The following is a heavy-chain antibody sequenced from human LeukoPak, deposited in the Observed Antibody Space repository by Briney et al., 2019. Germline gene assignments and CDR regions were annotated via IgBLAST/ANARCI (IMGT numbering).Heavy chain of an antibody. CDR2: LNSDGGST. D-gene: IGHD3-10*01. CDR3: AFYGSGSPS. J-gene: IGHJ4*01. Sequence: QPGGSLRLSCAASGFTFSSYYMHWVRQAPGKGPVWFSRLNSDGGSTTYADSVKGRFTISRDNAKNTLYLQMNSLRAEDTAVYYCAFYGSGSPSWGQGTLVTVSS. V-gene: IGHV3-74*01. CDR1: GFTFSSYY.